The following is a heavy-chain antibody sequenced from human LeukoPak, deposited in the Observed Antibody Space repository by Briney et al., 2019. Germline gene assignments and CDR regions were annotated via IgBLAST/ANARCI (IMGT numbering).Heavy chain of an antibody. CDR2: IYYSGST. D-gene: IGHD3-16*01. Sequence: PSETLSLTCAVYGGTFSGYYWSWIRQPPGKGLEWIGYIYYSGSTYYNPSLKSRVTISVDTSKNQFSLKLSSVTAADTAVYYCARSHGSRSHGYWGQGTLVTVSS. CDR1: GGTFSGYY. CDR3: ARSHGSRSHGY. V-gene: IGHV4-34*09. J-gene: IGHJ4*02.